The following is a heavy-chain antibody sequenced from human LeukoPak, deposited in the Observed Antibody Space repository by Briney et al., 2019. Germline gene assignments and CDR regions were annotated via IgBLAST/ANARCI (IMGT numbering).Heavy chain of an antibody. CDR2: IYYSGST. J-gene: IGHJ6*02. CDR1: GGSIGSYY. V-gene: IGHV4-59*08. D-gene: IGHD1-1*01. CDR3: ARRGYRYYYYGMDV. Sequence: SETLSLTCTVSGGSIGSYYWSWIRQPPGKGLEWIGYIYYSGSTNYNPSLKSRVTISVDTSKNQFSLKLSSVTAADTAVYYCARRGYRYYYYGMDVWGQGTTVTVSS.